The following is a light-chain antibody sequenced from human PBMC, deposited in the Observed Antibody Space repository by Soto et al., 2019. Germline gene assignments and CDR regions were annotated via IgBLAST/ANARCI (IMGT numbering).Light chain of an antibody. CDR1: SSDVGGYNF. CDR2: EVN. V-gene: IGLV2-8*01. Sequence: QSALTQPPSASGSPGQSVTISCTGTSSDVGGYNFVSWYQHHPGKAPKLIIYEVNKRPSGVPNRFSGSKSGNPASLTVSGLQAVDEADYYCNSYAGSNIYVFGTGTKLTVL. J-gene: IGLJ1*01. CDR3: NSYAGSNIYV.